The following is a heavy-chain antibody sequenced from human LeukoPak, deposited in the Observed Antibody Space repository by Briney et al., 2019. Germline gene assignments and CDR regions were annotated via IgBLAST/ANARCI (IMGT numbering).Heavy chain of an antibody. Sequence: GGSLRLSCAASGFTFSNYAMGWVRQAPGKGLEWVSAIGTGGDPNYADSVKGRFTISRDNSKNTLYLQMNGLRVEDTSIYYCAELLEFGTSSPWLDPWGQGTLVTVSS. D-gene: IGHD6-6*01. CDR2: IGTGGDP. J-gene: IGHJ5*02. CDR1: GFTFSNYA. V-gene: IGHV3-23*01. CDR3: AELLEFGTSSPWLDP.